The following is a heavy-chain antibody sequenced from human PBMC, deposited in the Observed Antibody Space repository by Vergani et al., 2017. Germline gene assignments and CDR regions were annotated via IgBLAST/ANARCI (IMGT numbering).Heavy chain of an antibody. J-gene: IGHJ6*02. Sequence: QVQLVQSGAEVKKPGSSVKVSCKASGGTFSSYTISWVRQAPGQGLEWMGRIIPILGIANYAQKFQGRVTITADKSTSTAYMELSSLRSEDTAVYYCARVEVTMVRGVIIISGGDLYYCYGMDVWGQGTTVTVSS. D-gene: IGHD3-10*01. CDR1: GGTFSSYT. CDR2: IIPILGIA. V-gene: IGHV1-69*02. CDR3: ARVEVTMVRGVIIISGGDLYYCYGMDV.